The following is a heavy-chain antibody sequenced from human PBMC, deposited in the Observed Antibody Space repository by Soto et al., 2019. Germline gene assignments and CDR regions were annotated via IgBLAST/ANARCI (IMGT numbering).Heavy chain of an antibody. CDR3: ARDLIIEGYYDFWSGYSTHSNWFDP. Sequence: GASVKVSCKASGYTFTSYGISWVRQAPGQGLEWMGWISAYNGNTNYAQKLQGRVTMTTDTSTSTAYMELRSLRSDDTAVYYCARDLIIEGYYDFWSGYSTHSNWFDPWGQGTLVTVSS. D-gene: IGHD3-3*01. CDR1: GYTFTSYG. J-gene: IGHJ5*02. V-gene: IGHV1-18*01. CDR2: ISAYNGNT.